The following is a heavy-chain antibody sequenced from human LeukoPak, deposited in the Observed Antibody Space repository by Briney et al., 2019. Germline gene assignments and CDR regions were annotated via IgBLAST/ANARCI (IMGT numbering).Heavy chain of an antibody. Sequence: PSETLSLTCTVSGVSISSGNYYWGWIRQPPGQGLEWFGNIYYSGSTYYNPSLKSRVTISVDTSKNQFSLNLSSVTAADTAVYYCARDLTTVTHDAFDIWGQGTMVTVSS. J-gene: IGHJ3*02. CDR2: IYYSGST. D-gene: IGHD4-17*01. CDR1: GVSISSGNYY. V-gene: IGHV4-30-4*08. CDR3: ARDLTTVTHDAFDI.